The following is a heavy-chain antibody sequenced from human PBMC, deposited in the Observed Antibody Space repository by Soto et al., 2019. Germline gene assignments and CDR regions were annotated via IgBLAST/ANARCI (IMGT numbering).Heavy chain of an antibody. J-gene: IGHJ6*03. V-gene: IGHV4-59*08. CDR3: ARRAPVRRYSKRYYYYYYMDV. Sequence: QVQLQESGPGLVKPSETLSLTCTVSGGSISSYYWSWIRQPPGKGLEWIGYIYYSGSTNYNPSLKSRVTISVDTSKNQFSLKLSSVTAADTAVYYCARRAPVRRYSKRYYYYYYMDVWGKGTTVTVSS. D-gene: IGHD1-1*01. CDR2: IYYSGST. CDR1: GGSISSYY.